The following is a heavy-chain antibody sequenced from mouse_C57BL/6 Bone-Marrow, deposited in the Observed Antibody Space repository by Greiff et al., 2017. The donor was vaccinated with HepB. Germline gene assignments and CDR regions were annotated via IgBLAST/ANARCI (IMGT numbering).Heavy chain of an antibody. Sequence: EVKVVESGGGLVKPGGSLKLSCAASGFTFSSYAMSWVRQTPEKRLEWVATISDGGSYTYYPDNVKGRFTISRDNAKNNLYLQMSHLKSEDTAMYYCAREEGLLRYFGVWGTVTTVTVSS. CDR3: AREEGLLRYFGV. D-gene: IGHD2-3*01. CDR2: ISDGGSYT. V-gene: IGHV5-4*01. J-gene: IGHJ1*03. CDR1: GFTFSSYA.